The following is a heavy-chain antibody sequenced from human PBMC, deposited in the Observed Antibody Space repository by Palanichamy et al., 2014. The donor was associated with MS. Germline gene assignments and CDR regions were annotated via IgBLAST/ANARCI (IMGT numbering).Heavy chain of an antibody. J-gene: IGHJ3*01. CDR2: ISTDDNT. CDR3: QLELRNPDASDF. V-gene: IGHV3-53*04. Sequence: EVQLVESGGGLVQPGGSLRLSCAASGVTVSGNYMSWVRQAPGKGLEWVSIISTDDNTYYADSVKGRFTISRHNSKNTLYLQMNSLRVEDTAVYYCQLELRNPDASDFWGQGTMVTVSS. CDR1: GVTVSGNY. D-gene: IGHD1-7*01.